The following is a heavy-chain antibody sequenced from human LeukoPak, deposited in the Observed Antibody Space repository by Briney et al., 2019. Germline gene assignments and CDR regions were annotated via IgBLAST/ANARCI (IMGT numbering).Heavy chain of an antibody. V-gene: IGHV3-48*01. CDR2: ISSSSSTI. CDR3: ARPRLSSSWFFDY. Sequence: GGSLRLSCAASGFTFSSYSMNWVRQAPGRGLEWVSYISSSSSTIYYADSVKGRFTISRDNSKNTLYLQMNSLRAEDTAVYYCARPRLSSSWFFDYWGQGTLVTVSS. J-gene: IGHJ4*02. D-gene: IGHD6-13*01. CDR1: GFTFSSYS.